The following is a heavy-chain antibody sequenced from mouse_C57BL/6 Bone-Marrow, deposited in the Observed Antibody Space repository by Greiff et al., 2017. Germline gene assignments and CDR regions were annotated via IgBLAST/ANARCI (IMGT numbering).Heavy chain of an antibody. J-gene: IGHJ2*01. CDR2: IDPSDSYT. V-gene: IGHV1-69*01. CDR3: AIIYYDYGYYFDY. CDR1: GYTFTSYW. D-gene: IGHD2-4*01. Sequence: QVQLQQPGAELVMPGASVKLSCKASGYTFTSYWMHWVKQRPGQGLEWIGEIDPSDSYTNYNQKFKGKSTLTVDKSSSTAYMQLSSLTSEDSAVYYCAIIYYDYGYYFDYWGHGTTLTVSS.